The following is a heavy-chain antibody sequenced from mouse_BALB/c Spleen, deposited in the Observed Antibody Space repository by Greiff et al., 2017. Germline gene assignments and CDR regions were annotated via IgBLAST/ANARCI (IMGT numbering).Heavy chain of an antibody. Sequence: QVHVKQSGAELAKPGASVKMSCKASGYTFTSYWMHWVKQRPGQGLEWIGYINPSTGYTEYNQKFKDKATLTADKSSSTAYMQLSSLTSEDSAVYYCASLAPYYGYEAYWGQGTLVTVS. J-gene: IGHJ3*01. V-gene: IGHV1-7*01. CDR3: ASLAPYYGYEAY. CDR2: INPSTGYT. D-gene: IGHD2-9*01. CDR1: GYTFTSYW.